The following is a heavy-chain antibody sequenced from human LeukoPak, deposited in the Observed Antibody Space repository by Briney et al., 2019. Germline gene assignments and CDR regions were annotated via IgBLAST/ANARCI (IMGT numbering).Heavy chain of an antibody. CDR2: ISCRSTYI. CDR1: GFSFSGYS. Sequence: GETLRLSCAASGFSFSGYSMNWVRQAPGKGLEWVSSISCRSTYIYYAASLKGRFTISRDNAKNSLHLLMKGLRVEDTAVYYCARGAFDYPGRDYFDYWGQGTQVTVSS. J-gene: IGHJ4*02. V-gene: IGHV3-21*06. CDR3: ARGAFDYPGRDYFDY. D-gene: IGHD3-9*01.